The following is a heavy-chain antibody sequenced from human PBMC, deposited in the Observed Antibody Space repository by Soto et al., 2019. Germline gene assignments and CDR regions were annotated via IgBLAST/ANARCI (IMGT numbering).Heavy chain of an antibody. CDR3: AKLLGRTYYYDSSGYFAFDI. CDR1: GFTFSSYA. CDR2: ISGSGGST. V-gene: IGHV3-23*01. Sequence: GGSLRLSCAASGFTFSSYAMSWVRQAPGKGLEWVSAISGSGGSTYYADSMKGRFTISRDNSKNTLYLQMNSLRAEDSVVYYCAKLLGRTYYYDSSGYFAFDIWGQGTMVTVSS. J-gene: IGHJ3*02. D-gene: IGHD3-22*01.